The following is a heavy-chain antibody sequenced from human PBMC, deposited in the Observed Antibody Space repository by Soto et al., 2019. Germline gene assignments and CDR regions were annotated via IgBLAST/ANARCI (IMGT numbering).Heavy chain of an antibody. J-gene: IGHJ4*02. CDR3: AKGGRGYSPFACDY. CDR1: GFTFSSYG. V-gene: IGHV3-30*18. D-gene: IGHD5-18*01. Sequence: GGSLRLSCAASGFTFSSYGMHWVRQAPGKGLEWVAVISYDGSNKYYADSVKGRFTISRDNSKNTLYLQMNSLRAEDTAVYYCAKGGRGYSPFACDYWGK. CDR2: ISYDGSNK.